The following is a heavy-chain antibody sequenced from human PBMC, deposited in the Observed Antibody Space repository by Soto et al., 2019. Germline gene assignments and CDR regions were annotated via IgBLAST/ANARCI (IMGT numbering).Heavy chain of an antibody. CDR1: GFTFSSHA. J-gene: IGHJ4*02. Sequence: EVQLLESGGGLVQPGGALRLSCAASGFTFSSHAMSWVRQAPGKGLVWISSISGGSEGAYYADSVQGRFTISRDNSKNTLYLQMNSLRVEDTAVYYCARDLWGYLHWGQGTLVTVSS. V-gene: IGHV3-23*01. CDR3: ARDLWGYLH. CDR2: ISGGSEGA. D-gene: IGHD2-21*01.